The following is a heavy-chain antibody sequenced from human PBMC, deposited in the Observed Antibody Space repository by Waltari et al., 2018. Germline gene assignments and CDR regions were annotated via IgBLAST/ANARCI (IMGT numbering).Heavy chain of an antibody. CDR2: IYPGDSNT. J-gene: IGHJ4*02. V-gene: IGHV5-51*01. CDR1: GYSFAKYW. Sequence: EVQLEQSGAEVKKPGESLKISCTGSGYSFAKYWICWVRQMPGKGLEWMGVIYPGDSNTKYSLSFQGQVTISADTSISTAYLQWSSLKASDTAIYFCARQNIHSYGYGYFDFWGQGTLVTVSS. CDR3: ARQNIHSYGYGYFDF. D-gene: IGHD5-18*01.